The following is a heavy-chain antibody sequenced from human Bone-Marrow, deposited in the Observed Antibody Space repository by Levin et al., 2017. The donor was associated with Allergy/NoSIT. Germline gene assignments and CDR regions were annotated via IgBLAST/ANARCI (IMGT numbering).Heavy chain of an antibody. CDR2: LSYRGST. D-gene: IGHD3-10*01. V-gene: IGHV4-59*01. CDR3: ARRRAYGSGSYYNEYYFDY. Sequence: GSLRLSCSVSGDSISSSYWSWIRQPPGKGLEWLGYLSYRGSTNYNPSLKSRVVISLDTSKNQFSLKLSSVTAADTAVYYCARRRAYGSGSYYNEYYFDYWGQGILVTVSS. CDR1: GDSISSSY. J-gene: IGHJ4*02.